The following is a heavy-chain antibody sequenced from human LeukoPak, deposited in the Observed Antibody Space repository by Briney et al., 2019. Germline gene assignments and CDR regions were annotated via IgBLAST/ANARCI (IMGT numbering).Heavy chain of an antibody. CDR1: GYTFSTYW. V-gene: IGHV5-51*01. D-gene: IGHD6-13*01. J-gene: IGHJ4*02. CDR3: VRHGLGTSWFGFDY. CDR2: IYPADSDP. Sequence: GESLKISCKGSGYTFSTYWIGWVRQMPGKGLERMGSIYPADSDPRYSTSFQGQVTISADKSTRTAYLRWSSLKASDSAMYYCVRHGLGTSWFGFDYWGEGTLVTVSS.